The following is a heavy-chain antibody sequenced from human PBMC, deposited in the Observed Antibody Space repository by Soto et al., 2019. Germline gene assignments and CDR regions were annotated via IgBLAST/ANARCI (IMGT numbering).Heavy chain of an antibody. D-gene: IGHD2-2*01. CDR3: VKEHLVPPAPPGY. CDR2: ISYDGSNK. V-gene: IGHV3-30*18. Sequence: GGSLRLSCAASGFTFSSYGMHWVRQAPGKGLEWVAVISYDGSNKYYADSVKGRFTISRDNSKNTLYLQMNSLRAEDTAVYYFVKEHLVPPAPPGYWGQGPLVLGSS. CDR1: GFTFSSYG. J-gene: IGHJ4*02.